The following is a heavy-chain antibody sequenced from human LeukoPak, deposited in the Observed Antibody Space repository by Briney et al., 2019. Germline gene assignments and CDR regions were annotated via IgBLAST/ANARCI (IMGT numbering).Heavy chain of an antibody. D-gene: IGHD3-10*01. CDR3: ARAIHMVRGVPRFQGLDY. Sequence: SETLSLTCAVSGGSISSGGYSWSWIRQPPGKGLEWIGYIYHSGSTYYNPSLKSRVTISVDRSKNQFSLKLSSVTAADTAVYYCARAIHMVRGVPRFQGLDYWGQGIQVTVSS. CDR1: GGSISSGGYS. CDR2: IYHSGST. J-gene: IGHJ4*02. V-gene: IGHV4-30-2*01.